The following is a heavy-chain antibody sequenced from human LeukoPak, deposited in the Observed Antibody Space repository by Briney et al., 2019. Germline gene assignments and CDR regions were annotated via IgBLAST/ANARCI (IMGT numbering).Heavy chain of an antibody. D-gene: IGHD3-10*01. V-gene: IGHV4-30-2*01. CDR2: IYHSGST. Sequence: SETLSLTCAVSGGSISSGGYSWSWIRQPPGKGLEWIGYIYHSGSTYYNPSLKSRVTISVDRSKNHFSLKLSSVTAADTAVYYCAREDGSGSYYSFPYWGQGTLVTVSS. CDR1: GGSISSGGYS. J-gene: IGHJ4*02. CDR3: AREDGSGSYYSFPY.